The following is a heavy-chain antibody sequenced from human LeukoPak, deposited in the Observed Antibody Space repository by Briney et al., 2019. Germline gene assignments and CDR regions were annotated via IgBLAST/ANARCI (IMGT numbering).Heavy chain of an antibody. V-gene: IGHV3-64*01. CDR3: AREIKAVAGYFDY. Sequence: GGSLRLSCAASGFTFSSYAMYWVRQAPGKGLEYVSAISSNGGSTYYANSVKGRFTISRDNSKNTLYLQMGSLRAEDMAVYYCAREIKAVAGYFDYWGQGTLVTVSS. D-gene: IGHD6-19*01. J-gene: IGHJ4*02. CDR1: GFTFSSYA. CDR2: ISSNGGST.